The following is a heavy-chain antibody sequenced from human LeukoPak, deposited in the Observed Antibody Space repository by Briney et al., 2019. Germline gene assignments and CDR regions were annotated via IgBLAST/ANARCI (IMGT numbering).Heavy chain of an antibody. CDR3: AKGWYSSSSRGGVFDY. CDR2: IRYDGSNK. D-gene: IGHD6-6*01. Sequence: GSLRLSCAASGFTFSSYGMHWVRQAPGKGLEWVAFIRYDGSNKYYADSVKGRFTISRDNSKNTLYLQMNSLRAEDTAVYYCAKGWYSSSSRGGVFDYWGQGTLVTVSS. J-gene: IGHJ4*02. CDR1: GFTFSSYG. V-gene: IGHV3-30*02.